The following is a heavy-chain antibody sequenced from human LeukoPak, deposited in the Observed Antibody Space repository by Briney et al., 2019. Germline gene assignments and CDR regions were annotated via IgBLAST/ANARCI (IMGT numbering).Heavy chain of an antibody. CDR3: ARDRKQLRGYFDY. D-gene: IGHD6-13*01. J-gene: IGHJ4*02. CDR1: GFTFSSYW. CDR2: ISSSSSTI. V-gene: IGHV3-48*01. Sequence: GGSLRLSCAASGFTFSSYWMSWVRQAPGKGLEWVSYISSSSSTIYYADSVKGRFTISRDNAKNSLYLQMNSLRAEDTAVYYYARDRKQLRGYFDYWGQGTLVTVSS.